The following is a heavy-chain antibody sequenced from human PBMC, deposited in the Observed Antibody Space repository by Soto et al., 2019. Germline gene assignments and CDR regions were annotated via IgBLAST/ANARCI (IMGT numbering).Heavy chain of an antibody. D-gene: IGHD4-4*01. Sequence: GGSLRLSCAASGFTFSSYAVSWVRQAPGKGLEWVSSISGSGRGTYYAGSVKGRFTISRDNSKDTLYLQMNSLRADDTAVFYCVKRVNTVVFWGPPALDYWGQGTLVTVSS. V-gene: IGHV3-23*01. J-gene: IGHJ4*02. CDR3: VKRVNTVVFWGPPALDY. CDR1: GFTFSSYA. CDR2: ISGSGRGT.